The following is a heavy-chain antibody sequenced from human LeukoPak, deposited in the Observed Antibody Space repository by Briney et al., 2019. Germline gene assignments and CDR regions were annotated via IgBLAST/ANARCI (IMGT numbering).Heavy chain of an antibody. CDR1: GGAFSGYY. CDR3: ARGTPSVI. CDR2: INHSGST. V-gene: IGHV4-34*01. J-gene: IGHJ3*02. Sequence: SETLSLTCVVYGGAFSGYYWSWIRQPPGKGLEWIGEINHSGSTNYNPSLKSRVSISVDTSKNQFSLKLSSVTAADTAVYYCARGTPSVIWGQGTMVTVSS. D-gene: IGHD3-10*01.